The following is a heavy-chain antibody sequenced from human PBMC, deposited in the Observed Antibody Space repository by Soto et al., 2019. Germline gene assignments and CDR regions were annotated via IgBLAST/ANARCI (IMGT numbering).Heavy chain of an antibody. CDR3: ARDGDSSGWYRVWYFDL. CDR1: GYTFTSYG. D-gene: IGHD6-19*01. Sequence: GASVKVSCEASGYTFTSYGISWVRQAPGQGLEWMGWISAYNGNTNYAQKLQGRVTMTTDTSTSTAYMELRSLRSDDTAVYYCARDGDSSGWYRVWYFDLWGRGTLVTAPQ. CDR2: ISAYNGNT. V-gene: IGHV1-18*01. J-gene: IGHJ2*01.